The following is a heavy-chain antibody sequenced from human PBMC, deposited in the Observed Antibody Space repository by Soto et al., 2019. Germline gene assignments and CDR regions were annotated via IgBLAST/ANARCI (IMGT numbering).Heavy chain of an antibody. CDR3: ARARGFGDFTRRFDP. J-gene: IGHJ5*02. D-gene: IGHD4-17*01. CDR2: SYGGYA. CDR1: VVSVGTFF. Sequence: PSETLSLTCTFSVVSVGTFFWSWIRQTPGGGLDVIAHSYGGYAHYSPSLQSGIRVSTDTSKNQFSLQLKSVTAADTAVYFCARARGFGDFTRRFDPWGQGIMVTVSS. V-gene: IGHV4-59*02.